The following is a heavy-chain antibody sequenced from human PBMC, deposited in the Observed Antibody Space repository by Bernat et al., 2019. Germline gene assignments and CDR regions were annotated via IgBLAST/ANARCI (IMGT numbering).Heavy chain of an antibody. V-gene: IGHV3-49*04. Sequence: EVQLVESGGGLVQPGRSLRLSCTASGFTFGDYAMSWVRQAPGKGLEWVGFIRSKAYGGTTEYAASVKGRFTISRDDSKSIAYLQMNSLKTEDTAVYYCTRLSSGGYYYFDYWGQGTLVTVSS. J-gene: IGHJ4*02. D-gene: IGHD6-19*01. CDR3: TRLSSGGYYYFDY. CDR1: GFTFGDYA. CDR2: IRSKAYGGTT.